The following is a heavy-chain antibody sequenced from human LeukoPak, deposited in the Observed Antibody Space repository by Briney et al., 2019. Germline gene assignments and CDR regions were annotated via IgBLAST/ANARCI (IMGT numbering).Heavy chain of an antibody. CDR2: INRSGST. CDR1: GGSFSGYY. CDR3: ARASSPNYGDYVYYYYYYMDV. J-gene: IGHJ6*03. V-gene: IGHV4-34*01. D-gene: IGHD4-17*01. Sequence: SETLSLTCAVYGGSFSGYYWSWIRQPPGKGLEWIGEINRSGSTNYNPSLKSRVTISVDTSKNQFSLKLSSVTAADTAVYYCARASSPNYGDYVYYYYYYMDVWGKGTTVTVSS.